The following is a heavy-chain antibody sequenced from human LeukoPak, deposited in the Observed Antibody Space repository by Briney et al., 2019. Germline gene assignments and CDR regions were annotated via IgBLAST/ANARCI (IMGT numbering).Heavy chain of an antibody. D-gene: IGHD3-3*01. CDR2: ISNDGNSK. CDR1: GFTFSENN. Sequence: GMSLRLSCAASGFTFSENNVHWVRQAPGKGLEWVALISNDGNSKDYADSVKGRFTISRDNSKNTLYLQMNSLRAEDTAVYYCARDRLADFWSGYSFDYWGQGTLVTVSS. J-gene: IGHJ4*02. CDR3: ARDRLADFWSGYSFDY. V-gene: IGHV3-30-3*01.